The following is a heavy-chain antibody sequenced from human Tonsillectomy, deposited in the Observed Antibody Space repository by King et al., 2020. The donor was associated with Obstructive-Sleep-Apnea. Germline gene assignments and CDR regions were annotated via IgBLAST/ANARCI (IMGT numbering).Heavy chain of an antibody. V-gene: IGHV3-21*01. J-gene: IGHJ5*02. CDR3: ASPNWFDP. CDR2: ISSSSSYI. CDR1: GFTFSSYS. Sequence: VQLVESGGGLVKPGGSLRLSCAASGFTFSSYSMNWVRQAPGKGLEWVSSISSSSSYIYYADTGKGRFTLSRDNAKNSLYLQMKSLRAEDTAVYYCASPNWFDPWGQGTLVTVSS.